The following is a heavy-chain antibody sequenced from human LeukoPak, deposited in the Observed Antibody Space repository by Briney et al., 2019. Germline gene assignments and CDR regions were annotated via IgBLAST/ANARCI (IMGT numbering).Heavy chain of an antibody. Sequence: GGSLRLSCAASGFTISTNYMSWVRQAPGKGLEGVSVIYSGGITYYAESVKGRFTISRDNSKNTLFLQMNSLRPEDTAIYYCARRRSSGSNWGQGTLVTVSS. CDR3: ARRRSSGSN. V-gene: IGHV3-66*02. D-gene: IGHD6-19*01. J-gene: IGHJ4*02. CDR1: GFTISTNY. CDR2: IYSGGIT.